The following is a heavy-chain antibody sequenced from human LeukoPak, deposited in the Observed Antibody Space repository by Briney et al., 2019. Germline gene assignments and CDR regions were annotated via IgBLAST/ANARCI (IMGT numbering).Heavy chain of an antibody. V-gene: IGHV3-30*04. CDR3: ARSRGYGDHHFGY. J-gene: IGHJ4*02. D-gene: IGHD4-17*01. CDR2: ISYDGSNK. CDR1: GFTFSSYA. Sequence: GGSLRLSCAASGFTFSSYAMHWVRQAPGKGLEWVAVISYDGSNKYYADSVKGRFTISRDNSKNTLYLQMNSLRAEDTAVYYCARSRGYGDHHFGYWGQGTLVTVSS.